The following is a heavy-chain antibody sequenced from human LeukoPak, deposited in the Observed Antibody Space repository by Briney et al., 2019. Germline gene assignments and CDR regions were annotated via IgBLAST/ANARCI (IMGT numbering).Heavy chain of an antibody. D-gene: IGHD6-19*01. CDR1: GYTFTSYG. CDR2: ISAYNGNT. J-gene: IGHJ6*02. Sequence: ASVKVSCKASGYTFTSYGISWVRQAPGQGLEWMGWISAYNGNTNYAQKLQGRVTMTTDTSTSTAYMELRSLRSDDTAVYYCARGLAVAGRVDYYYGMDVWGQGTTVTVSS. V-gene: IGHV1-18*01. CDR3: ARGLAVAGRVDYYYGMDV.